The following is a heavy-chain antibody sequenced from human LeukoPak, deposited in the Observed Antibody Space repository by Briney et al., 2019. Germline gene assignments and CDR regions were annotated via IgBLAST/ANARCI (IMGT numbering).Heavy chain of an antibody. Sequence: SETLSLTCTVSGGSISIYYWSWIRQPPGKGLEWIGYIYYSGNTNYNPSLKSRVTISVDTSKNQFSLKLSSVTAADTAVYYCARVFRGGGGGWPDYWGQGTLVTVSS. CDR1: GGSISIYY. J-gene: IGHJ4*02. D-gene: IGHD6-19*01. V-gene: IGHV4-59*01. CDR2: IYYSGNT. CDR3: ARVFRGGGGGWPDY.